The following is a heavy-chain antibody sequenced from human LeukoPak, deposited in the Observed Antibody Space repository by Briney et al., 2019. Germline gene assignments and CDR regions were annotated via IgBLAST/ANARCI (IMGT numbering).Heavy chain of an antibody. D-gene: IGHD6-6*01. V-gene: IGHV1-2*02. CDR1: GYTFTGYY. J-gene: IGHJ3*02. CDR3: ARERPEYRSPLVAFDI. Sequence: ASVKVSCKASGYTFTGYYMHWVRQAPGQGLEWMGWINPNSGGTNYAQKFQGRVTMTRDTSISTAYMELSRLRSDDTAVYYCARERPEYRSPLVAFDIWGQGTRVTVSS. CDR2: INPNSGGT.